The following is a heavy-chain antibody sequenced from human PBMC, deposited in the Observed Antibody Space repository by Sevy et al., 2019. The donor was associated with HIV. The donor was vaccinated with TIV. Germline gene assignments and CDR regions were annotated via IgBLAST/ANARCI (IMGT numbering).Heavy chain of an antibody. D-gene: IGHD5-18*01. J-gene: IGHJ6*02. CDR3: ARDGGATAMVTPDGMDV. CDR2: ISAYNGNT. V-gene: IGHV1-18*01. CDR1: GYTFTSYG. Sequence: ASVKVSCKASGYTFTSYGISWVRQAPGQGLEWMGWISAYNGNTNYAQKLQGRVTMTTDTSTSTAYMELRSLRSDDTAVYYCARDGGATAMVTPDGMDVWGQGTTVTVSS.